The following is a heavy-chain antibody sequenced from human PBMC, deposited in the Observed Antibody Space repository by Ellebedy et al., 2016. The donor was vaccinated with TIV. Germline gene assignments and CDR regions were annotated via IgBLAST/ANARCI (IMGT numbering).Heavy chain of an antibody. D-gene: IGHD3-9*01. CDR2: ISYDGSNK. Sequence: PGGSLRLSCAASGFTFSSYAMHWVRQAPGKGLEWVAVISYDGSNKYYADSVKGRFTISRDNAKNSLYLQMDSLRDEDTAVYYCARDRYFGSWGQGTLVTVSS. CDR3: ARDRYFGS. V-gene: IGHV3-30-3*01. CDR1: GFTFSSYA. J-gene: IGHJ4*02.